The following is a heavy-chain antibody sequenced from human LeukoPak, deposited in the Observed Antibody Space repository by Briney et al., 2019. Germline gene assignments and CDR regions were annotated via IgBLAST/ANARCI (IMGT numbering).Heavy chain of an antibody. J-gene: IGHJ4*02. V-gene: IGHV3-23*01. D-gene: IGHD3-3*01. Sequence: PGGSLRLSCAASGFTFSSYAMSWVRQAPGKGLEWVSAISGSGGSTYYADSVKGRFTISRDNSKNTLYLQMNSLRAEDTAVYYCARAPYGYYDFWSGRGYYFDYWGQGTLVTVSS. CDR3: ARAPYGYYDFWSGRGYYFDY. CDR2: ISGSGGST. CDR1: GFTFSSYA.